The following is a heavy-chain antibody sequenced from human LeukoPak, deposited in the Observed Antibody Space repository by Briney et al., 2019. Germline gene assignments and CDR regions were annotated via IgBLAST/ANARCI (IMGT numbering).Heavy chain of an antibody. CDR1: GGSFSGYY. V-gene: IGHV4-34*01. D-gene: IGHD1-14*01. CDR3: ARGLRKKWHVDYFDS. J-gene: IGHJ4*02. Sequence: SETLSLTCAVYGGSFSGYYWSWIRQPPGKGREWSGEINHSESTNDNPSLKSRVTISVDTSKNQFSLKLSSVTAADPAVSYCARGLRKKWHVDYFDSWGQGTLVTVSS. CDR2: INHSEST.